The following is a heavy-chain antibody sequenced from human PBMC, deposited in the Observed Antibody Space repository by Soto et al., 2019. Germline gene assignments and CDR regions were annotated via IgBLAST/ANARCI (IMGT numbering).Heavy chain of an antibody. CDR1: GFTVSNTY. J-gene: IGHJ5*02. Sequence: EVQLVETGGGLIQPGGSLRLSCAASGFTVSNTYMTWVRQPPGKALECVSVIYTAGGTNYADSVKGRFIISRDNSKNTLYLQMNSLRAKDTAVYYCARALPVAKGGFDPWGQGTLVTVSS. CDR2: IYTAGGT. V-gene: IGHV3-53*02. D-gene: IGHD2-2*01. CDR3: ARALPVAKGGFDP.